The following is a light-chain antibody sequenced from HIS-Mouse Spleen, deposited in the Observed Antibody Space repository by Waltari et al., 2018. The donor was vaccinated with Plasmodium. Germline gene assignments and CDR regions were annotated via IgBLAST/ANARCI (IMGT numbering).Light chain of an antibody. J-gene: IGKJ4*01. CDR1: QGGRSY. CDR2: DAS. CDR3: QQRSNWPPLT. V-gene: IGKV3-11*01. Sequence: EIVLTHSPATLSLSPGARATLSCRASQGGRSYLAWYQQKPGQAPRLLIYDASNRATGIPARFSGSGSGTDFTLTISSLEPEDFAVYYCQQRSNWPPLTFGGGNKVEIK.